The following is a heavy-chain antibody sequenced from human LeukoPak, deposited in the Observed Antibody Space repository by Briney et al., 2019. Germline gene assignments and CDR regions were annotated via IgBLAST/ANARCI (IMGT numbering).Heavy chain of an antibody. CDR3: ARRITIFGVVIRNWFDP. V-gene: IGHV3-11*04. Sequence: GGSLRLSCAASGFTFSDYYMSWIRQAPGKGLEWVSYISSSGSTIYYADSVKGRFTISRDNAKNSLYLQMNSLRAEDTAVYYCARRITIFGVVIRNWFDPWGQGTLVTVSS. D-gene: IGHD3-3*01. CDR1: GFTFSDYY. CDR2: ISSSGSTI. J-gene: IGHJ5*02.